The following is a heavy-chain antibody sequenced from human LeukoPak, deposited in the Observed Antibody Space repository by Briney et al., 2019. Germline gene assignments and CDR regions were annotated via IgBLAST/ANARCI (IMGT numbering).Heavy chain of an antibody. CDR2: IYYTGST. J-gene: IGHJ4*02. CDR1: SGSISNFH. CDR3: VKSGGYGLIDY. D-gene: IGHD6-19*01. Sequence: SETLSLTCSVSSGSISNFHWSWIRQPAGKGLEWIGNIYYTGSTYYNASLQSRVTISIDMSKNQFSLRLSSVTAADTAMYYCVKSGGYGLIDYWGQGTLVTVSS. V-gene: IGHV4-59*04.